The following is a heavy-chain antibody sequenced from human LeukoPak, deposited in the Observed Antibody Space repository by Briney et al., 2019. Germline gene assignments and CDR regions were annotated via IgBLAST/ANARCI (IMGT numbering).Heavy chain of an antibody. Sequence: SVKVSCKASGGTFSSYAISWVRQAPGQGLEWMGRIIPILGIANYAQKFQGRVTMTRNTSISTAYMELSSLRSEDTAVYYCARGRLSRVNWFDPWGQGTLVTVSS. D-gene: IGHD3-16*01. CDR1: GGTFSSYA. CDR2: IIPILGIA. V-gene: IGHV1-69*04. CDR3: ARGRLSRVNWFDP. J-gene: IGHJ5*02.